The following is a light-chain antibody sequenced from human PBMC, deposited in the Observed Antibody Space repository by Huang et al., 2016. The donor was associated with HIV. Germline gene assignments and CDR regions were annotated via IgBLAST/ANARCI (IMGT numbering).Light chain of an antibody. J-gene: IGKJ4*01. Sequence: EIVLTQSPATLSLSPGESAALFCRASHSLGGNLAWYQQSPGQAPRLLIDDTSNRATGIPAMLTGSGSGTDYTLTISGLEPEDFAVYYCQQRSDWPLTFGGGTKVDIK. CDR2: DTS. V-gene: IGKV3-11*01. CDR1: HSLGGN. CDR3: QQRSDWPLT.